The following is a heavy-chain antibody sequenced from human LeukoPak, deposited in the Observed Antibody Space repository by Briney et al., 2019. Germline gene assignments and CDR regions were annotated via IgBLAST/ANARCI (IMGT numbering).Heavy chain of an antibody. D-gene: IGHD2/OR15-2a*01. CDR2: ISGTGGAT. CDR1: GFNFGNYA. J-gene: IGHJ5*02. CDR3: VKDPRDKYGTNWFVA. Sequence: GGSLRLSCVASGFNFGNYAISWVRQAPGKGLQWVSQISGTGGATWYAGFARDRFTISRDNSKKTLYLQMSDLRVEDTAMYYCVKDPRDKYGTNWFVAWGQGTLLIVSS. V-gene: IGHV3-23*01.